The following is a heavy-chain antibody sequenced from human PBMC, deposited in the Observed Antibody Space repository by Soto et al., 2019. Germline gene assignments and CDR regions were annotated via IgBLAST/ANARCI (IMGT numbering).Heavy chain of an antibody. V-gene: IGHV4-39*01. CDR3: ARHYLRREIDH. D-gene: IGHD3-10*01. Sequence: SETLSLTCTVSGDSISSSSYYWAWIRQPPGKGLEWIGTIFYSGITYYNPSFKSRVTISVDTSKNQFSLKLSSVTAADTAVYYCARHYLRREIDHWGQGTLVTVSS. CDR2: IFYSGIT. CDR1: GDSISSSSYY. J-gene: IGHJ4*02.